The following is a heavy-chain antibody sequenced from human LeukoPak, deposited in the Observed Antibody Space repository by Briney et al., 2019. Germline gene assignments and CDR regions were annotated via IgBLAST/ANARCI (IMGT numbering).Heavy chain of an antibody. V-gene: IGHV4-34*01. D-gene: IGHD3-22*01. J-gene: IGHJ4*02. CDR2: INHSGST. CDR1: GGSFSGYY. CDR3: ARVTGYVIEDYFDY. Sequence: SETLSLTCAVYGGSFSGYYWSWIRQPPGKGLEWIGEINHSGSTNYNPSLKSRVTISVDTSKNQFSLKLSSVTAADTAVYYCARVTGYVIEDYFDYWGQGTLVTVSS.